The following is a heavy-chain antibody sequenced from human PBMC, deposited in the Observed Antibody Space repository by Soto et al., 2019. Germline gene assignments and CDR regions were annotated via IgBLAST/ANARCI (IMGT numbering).Heavy chain of an antibody. Sequence: EVQLVQSGAEVKKAGESLKISCKGAGYNLTSYWINWVRQMPGKGLEWMGIIFPGDSDTRYSPSFQGQVTISADKSISTAYLQWSSLKASDTAMYYCARQAYDTESEWFDPWGQGTLVTVSS. D-gene: IGHD3-9*01. CDR2: IFPGDSDT. V-gene: IGHV5-51*01. J-gene: IGHJ5*02. CDR3: ARQAYDTESEWFDP. CDR1: GYNLTSYW.